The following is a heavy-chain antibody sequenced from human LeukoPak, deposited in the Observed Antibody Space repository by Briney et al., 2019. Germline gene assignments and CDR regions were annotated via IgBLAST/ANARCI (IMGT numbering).Heavy chain of an antibody. Sequence: GGSLRLSCAASGFTFSVYYMSWIRQAPGKGLEWVSYISSSGSTIYYADSVKGRFTISRDNAKNSLYLQMNSLRAEDTAVYYCARADIVVVPASDYWGQGTLVTVSS. CDR3: ARADIVVVPASDY. J-gene: IGHJ4*02. CDR1: GFTFSVYY. V-gene: IGHV3-11*01. D-gene: IGHD2-2*01. CDR2: ISSSGSTI.